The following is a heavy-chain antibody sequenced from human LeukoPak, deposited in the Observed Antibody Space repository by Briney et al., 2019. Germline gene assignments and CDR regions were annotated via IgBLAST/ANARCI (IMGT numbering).Heavy chain of an antibody. Sequence: PGGSLRLSCAASGFTFSSYAMSWVRQAPGEGLEWVSPISGSGGGTYYADSVEGRFTISRDSSKNTLYLQMNSLRAEDTAVYYCAKGSRIWGNCYFDFWGQGTLVTVSS. V-gene: IGHV3-23*01. CDR2: ISGSGGGT. D-gene: IGHD3-16*01. CDR1: GFTFSSYA. J-gene: IGHJ4*02. CDR3: AKGSRIWGNCYFDF.